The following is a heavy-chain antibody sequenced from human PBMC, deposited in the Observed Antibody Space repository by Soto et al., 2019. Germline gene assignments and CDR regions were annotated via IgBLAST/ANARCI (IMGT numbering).Heavy chain of an antibody. CDR2: ISSSSSYI. Sequence: GSLRLSCAASGFTFSSYSMNWVRQAPGKGLEWVSSISSSSSYIYYADSVKGRFTISRDNAKNSLYLQMNSLRAEDTAVYYCARDERIITMIVVVTSGLDYWGQGTLVTVSS. J-gene: IGHJ4*02. CDR1: GFTFSSYS. CDR3: ARDERIITMIVVVTSGLDY. D-gene: IGHD3-22*01. V-gene: IGHV3-21*01.